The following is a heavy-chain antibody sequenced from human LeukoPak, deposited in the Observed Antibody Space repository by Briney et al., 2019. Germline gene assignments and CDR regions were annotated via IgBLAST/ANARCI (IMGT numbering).Heavy chain of an antibody. Sequence: GGSLRLSCAASGFTFDDYAMHWVRQAPGKGLEWVSGISWNSGSIGYADSVKGRFTISRDNAKNSLYLQMNSLRAEDMALYYCAKASCSSTSCYALYWGQGTLVTVSS. J-gene: IGHJ4*02. CDR3: AKASCSSTSCYALY. CDR1: GFTFDDYA. CDR2: ISWNSGSI. V-gene: IGHV3-9*03. D-gene: IGHD2-2*01.